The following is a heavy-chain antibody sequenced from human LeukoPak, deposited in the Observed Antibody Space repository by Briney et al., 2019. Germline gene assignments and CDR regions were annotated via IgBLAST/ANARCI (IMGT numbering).Heavy chain of an antibody. CDR1: KFYFSTYD. V-gene: IGHV3-48*03. Sequence: GGSLRLSCTASKFYFSTYDMNWVRQVPGKGLEWVSYIDSSASTTYYAGSVQGRFTVSRDNAKDSLYLQMTSLRVEDTAFYYCASAHGGSGYDRPFDYWGQGTLVTVSS. J-gene: IGHJ4*02. CDR3: ASAHGGSGYDRPFDY. CDR2: IDSSASTT. D-gene: IGHD5-12*01.